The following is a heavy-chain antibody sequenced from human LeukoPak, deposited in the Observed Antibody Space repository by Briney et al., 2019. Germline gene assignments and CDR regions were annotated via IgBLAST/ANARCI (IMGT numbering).Heavy chain of an antibody. D-gene: IGHD3-10*01. CDR3: ARGHTDYYGSGSPG. Sequence: PSETLSLTCAVSGGSISSRNWWSWVRQPPGKGLEWIGEINHSGSTNYNPSLKSRVTISVDTSKNQFSLKLSSVTAADTAVYYCARGHTDYYGSGSPGWGQGTLVTVSS. V-gene: IGHV4-4*02. CDR1: GGSISSRNW. J-gene: IGHJ4*02. CDR2: INHSGST.